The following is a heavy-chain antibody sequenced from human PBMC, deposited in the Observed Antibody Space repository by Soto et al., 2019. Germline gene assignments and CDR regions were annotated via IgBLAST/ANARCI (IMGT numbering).Heavy chain of an antibody. CDR3: ARVGCGTTSCYTRWSDP. CDR2: IFHTGST. Sequence: SETLSLTCAVSGDSITSGGYSWSWVRQPPGKGLEWIGNIFHTGSTSYNPSLKSRVTMSVNRSKNEFSLNLNSVTAADTAVYYSARVGCGTTSCYTRWSDPWGQGTLVT. CDR1: GDSITSGGYS. D-gene: IGHD2-2*02. V-gene: IGHV4-30-2*01. J-gene: IGHJ5*02.